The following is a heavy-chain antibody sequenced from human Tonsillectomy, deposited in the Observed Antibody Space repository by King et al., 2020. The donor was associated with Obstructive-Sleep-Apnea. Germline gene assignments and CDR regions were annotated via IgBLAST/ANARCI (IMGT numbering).Heavy chain of an antibody. J-gene: IGHJ4*02. CDR3: AKKQWSITTDYFDY. D-gene: IGHD6-19*01. CDR1: GFTFSSYA. CDR2: IIGSGGSP. V-gene: IGHV3-23*04. Sequence: VQLVESGGGLVQPGGSLRLSCAASGFTFSSYAMSWVRQAPVKGLEWVSSIIGSGGSPYYYDSVKGRFTISIDNSKNTLYLQMKSLRAEDTAVYYCAKKQWSITTDYFDYWGQGTLVTVSS.